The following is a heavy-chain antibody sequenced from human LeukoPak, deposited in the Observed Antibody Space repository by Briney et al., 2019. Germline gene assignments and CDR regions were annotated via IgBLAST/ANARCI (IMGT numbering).Heavy chain of an antibody. CDR3: ARSPGGDLVYDY. J-gene: IGHJ4*02. Sequence: GGSLRLSCAASGFTFSNYWMHWVRQAPGKGLVWVSRINGDGSSITYADSVKGRFTMSKDNAKNTLYLQMSSLRAEDTAVYYCARSPGGDLVYDYWGQGTLVTVSS. CDR1: GFTFSNYW. D-gene: IGHD2-21*02. CDR2: INGDGSSI. V-gene: IGHV3-74*01.